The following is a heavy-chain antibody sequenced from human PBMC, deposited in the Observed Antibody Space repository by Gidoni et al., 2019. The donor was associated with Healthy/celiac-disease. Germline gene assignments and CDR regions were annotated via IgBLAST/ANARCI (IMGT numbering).Heavy chain of an antibody. J-gene: IGHJ6*04. D-gene: IGHD3-3*01. CDR3: ARDYRGYDFWSGGTDV. V-gene: IGHV4-31*03. Sequence: QVQLQESGPGLVKPSQTLSLTCTVSGGSISSGGYYWSWIRQHPGKGLEWIGYIYYSGSTYYNPSLKSRVTISLDTSKNQFSLKLSSVTAADTAVYYCARDYRGYDFWSGGTDVWGKGTTVTVSS. CDR1: GGSISSGGYY. CDR2: IYYSGST.